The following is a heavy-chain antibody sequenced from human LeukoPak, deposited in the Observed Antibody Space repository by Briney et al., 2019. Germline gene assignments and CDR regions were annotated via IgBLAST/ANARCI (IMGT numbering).Heavy chain of an antibody. CDR3: AKAAYDEGFDP. CDR1: GFTFSSYG. D-gene: IGHD3-22*01. Sequence: PGGSLRLSCAASGFTFSSYGMHWVRQAPGKGLEWVAVISYDGSNKYYADSVKGRFTISRDNSKNTLYLQMNSLRAEDTAVYYCAKAAYDEGFDPWGQGTLVTVSS. J-gene: IGHJ5*02. V-gene: IGHV3-30*18. CDR2: ISYDGSNK.